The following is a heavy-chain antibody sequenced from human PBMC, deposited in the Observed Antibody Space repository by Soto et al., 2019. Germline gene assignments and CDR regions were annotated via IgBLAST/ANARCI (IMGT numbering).Heavy chain of an antibody. CDR1: GFTFDGYA. D-gene: IGHD1-26*01. V-gene: IGHV3-9*01. J-gene: IGHJ2*01. CDR2: ISWNSGSI. Sequence: EVQLVESGGGLVQPGRSLRLSCAASGFTFDGYAMHWVRQAPGKGLEWVSGISWNSGSIGYADSVKGRFTISRDNAKNSLYLQMNSLRAEDTALYYCAKDRSIVGAPAWWYFDLWGRGTLVTVSS. CDR3: AKDRSIVGAPAWWYFDL.